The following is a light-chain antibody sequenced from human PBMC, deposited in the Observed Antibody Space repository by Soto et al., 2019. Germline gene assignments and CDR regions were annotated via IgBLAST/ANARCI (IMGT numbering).Light chain of an antibody. CDR1: QSVSSY. CDR2: DAS. CDR3: QQRSNWLFT. J-gene: IGKJ3*01. Sequence: EIVLTQSPATLSLSPVERATLSWRASQSVSSYLAWYQQKPGQAPRLLIYDASNRATGIPARFSGSGSGTDFTLTISSLEPEDFAVYYCQQRSNWLFTFGPGTKVDIK. V-gene: IGKV3-11*01.